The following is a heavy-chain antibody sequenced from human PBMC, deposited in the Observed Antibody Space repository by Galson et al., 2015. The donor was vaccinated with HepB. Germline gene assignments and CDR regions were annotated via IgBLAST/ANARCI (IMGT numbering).Heavy chain of an antibody. CDR3: ARSIGYCSSTSCYRVFDP. Sequence: QSGAEVKKPGESLKISCRGSGYSFTSYWIGWVRQMPGKGLEWMGIIYPGDSDTRYSPSFQGQVTISADKSISTAYLQWSSLKASDTAMYYCARSIGYCSSTSCYRVFDPWGQGTLVTV. CDR2: IYPGDSDT. D-gene: IGHD2-2*02. J-gene: IGHJ5*02. CDR1: GYSFTSYW. V-gene: IGHV5-51*01.